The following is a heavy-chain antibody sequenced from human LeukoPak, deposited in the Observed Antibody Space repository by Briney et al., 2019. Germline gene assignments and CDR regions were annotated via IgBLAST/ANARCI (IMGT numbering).Heavy chain of an antibody. CDR3: ARESGSYSSSYRFDS. CDR2: ISGSGTTT. CDR1: GFTFRSYG. D-gene: IGHD6-6*01. Sequence: GTLRLSCAASGFTFRSYGMSWVRQAPGKGLEWVSVISGSGTTTDYADSVKGRFTISRDNSKNSLFLQMNSLRAEGTAVYYCARESGSYSSSYRFDSWGQGTLVTVSS. V-gene: IGHV3-23*01. J-gene: IGHJ4*02.